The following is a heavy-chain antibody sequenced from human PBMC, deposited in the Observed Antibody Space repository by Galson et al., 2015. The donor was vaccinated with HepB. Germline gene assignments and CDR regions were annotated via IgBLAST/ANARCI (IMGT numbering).Heavy chain of an antibody. CDR3: ARGPYYYDSSGYYDRHYFDY. D-gene: IGHD3-22*01. J-gene: IGHJ4*02. Sequence: SVKVSCKASGYTFTTYGISWVRQAPGQGLEWMGWISGNNPKTHYAQKLQGRVSMTTDTSTSTAYMELRSLRSDDTAVYYCARGPYYYDSSGYYDRHYFDYWGRGTLVTVSS. CDR2: ISGNNPKT. V-gene: IGHV1-18*01. CDR1: GYTFTTYG.